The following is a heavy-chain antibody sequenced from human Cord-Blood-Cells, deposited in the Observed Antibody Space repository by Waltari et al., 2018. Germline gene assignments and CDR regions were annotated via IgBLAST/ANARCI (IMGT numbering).Heavy chain of an antibody. J-gene: IGHJ4*02. CDR3: ARGRDY. Sequence: QVQLQQWGAGLLKPSETLSLTCAVYGGSFSGYYWSWIRQPPGKGLEWIGEINQRGSTNYNPSLKSRVTISVDTSKNQFSLKLSSVTAADTAVYYCARGRDYWGQGTLVTVSS. CDR2: INQRGST. CDR1: GGSFSGYY. V-gene: IGHV4-34*01.